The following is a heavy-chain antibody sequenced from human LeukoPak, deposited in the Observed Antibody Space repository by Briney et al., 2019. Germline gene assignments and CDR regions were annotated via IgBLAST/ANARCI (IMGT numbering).Heavy chain of an antibody. CDR2: IYYSGST. Sequence: SETLSLTCTVSGGSISSSSYYWGWIRQPPGKGLAWIGSIYYSGSTYYNPSLKSRVTISVDTSKNQFSLKLSSVTAADTAVYYCARKKWEFNFDYWGQGILVTVSS. J-gene: IGHJ4*02. D-gene: IGHD1-26*01. CDR1: GGSISSSSYY. V-gene: IGHV4-39*01. CDR3: ARKKWEFNFDY.